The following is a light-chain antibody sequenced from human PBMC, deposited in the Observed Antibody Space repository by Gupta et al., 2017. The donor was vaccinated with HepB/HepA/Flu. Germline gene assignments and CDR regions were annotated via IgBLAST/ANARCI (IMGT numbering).Light chain of an antibody. J-gene: IGKJ4*01. CDR1: QSISSW. CDR3: QQYNSYSPT. CDR2: KAS. Sequence: DIQMTQSPSTLSASVGDRVTITCRASQSISSWLAWYQQKPEKAPKLLIYKASSVESGVPSRFSGSGSGTEFTLTISSLQPDDFATYYCQQYNSYSPTFGGGTKVEIK. V-gene: IGKV1-5*03.